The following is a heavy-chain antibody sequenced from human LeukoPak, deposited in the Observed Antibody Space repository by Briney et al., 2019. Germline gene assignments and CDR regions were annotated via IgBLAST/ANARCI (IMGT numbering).Heavy chain of an antibody. CDR3: AKDARVYGSGNYFDY. Sequence: GGSLRLSCAASGFTFSSYSMNWVRQAPGKGLEWVSSISNDGKYIYYADSVKGRLTISRDNAKNSLYLQMNSLRAEDMAFYYCAKDARVYGSGNYFDYWGQGTLVTVSS. CDR1: GFTFSSYS. V-gene: IGHV3-21*04. D-gene: IGHD3-10*01. CDR2: ISNDGKYI. J-gene: IGHJ4*02.